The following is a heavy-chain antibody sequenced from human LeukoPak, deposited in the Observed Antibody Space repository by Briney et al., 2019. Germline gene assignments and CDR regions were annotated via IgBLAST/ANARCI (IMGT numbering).Heavy chain of an antibody. CDR3: ARDRTPDYYGSGSYFDY. CDR2: ISYDGSNK. Sequence: GGSVRLSCAASGFTFSSYAMHWVRQAPGKGLEWVAVISYDGSNKYYADSVKGRFTISRDNSKNTLYLQMNSLRAEDTAVYYCARDRTPDYYGSGSYFDYWGQGTLVTVSS. CDR1: GFTFSSYA. J-gene: IGHJ4*02. D-gene: IGHD3-10*01. V-gene: IGHV3-30-3*01.